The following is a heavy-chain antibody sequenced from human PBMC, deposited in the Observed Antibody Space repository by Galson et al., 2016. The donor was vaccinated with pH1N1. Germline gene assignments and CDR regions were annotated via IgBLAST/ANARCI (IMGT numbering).Heavy chain of an antibody. J-gene: IGHJ4*02. CDR3: AKDRAANYGDYWDY. Sequence: CAASGFNFSTYGMHWVRQAPGKGLEWVAFIRFDENNNYYADSVKGRFTISRDSSKNMLYLQMNSLRAEDTAVYYCAKDRAANYGDYWDYWGQGTLVTVSS. CDR1: GFNFSTYG. V-gene: IGHV3-30*02. CDR2: IRFDENNN. D-gene: IGHD4-17*01.